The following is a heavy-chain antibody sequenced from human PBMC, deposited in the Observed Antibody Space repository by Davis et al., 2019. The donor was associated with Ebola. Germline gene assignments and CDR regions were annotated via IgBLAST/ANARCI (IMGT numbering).Heavy chain of an antibody. CDR3: ASLPDI. Sequence: SVKVSCKASGYSFTTYGMHWVRQAPGQGLEWMGWINTNTGNPTYAKGFTGRFVFSLDTSVSTAYLQINSLKTEDTAVYYCASLPDIWGQGTMVTVSS. CDR1: GYSFTTYG. CDR2: INTNTGNP. J-gene: IGHJ3*02. V-gene: IGHV7-4-1*02.